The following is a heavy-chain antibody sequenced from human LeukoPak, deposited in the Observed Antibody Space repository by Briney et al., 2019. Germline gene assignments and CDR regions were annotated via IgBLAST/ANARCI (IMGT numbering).Heavy chain of an antibody. Sequence: GASVKVSCKASGYTFTSYGISWVRQAPGQGLEWMGWISAYNGNTNYAQKLQGRVTITRDTSASTAYMELSSLRSEDTAVYYCASRRQYCSTTSCSATFDIWGQGTMVTVSS. CDR1: GYTFTSYG. CDR2: ISAYNGNT. V-gene: IGHV1-18*01. D-gene: IGHD2-2*01. CDR3: ASRRQYCSTTSCSATFDI. J-gene: IGHJ3*02.